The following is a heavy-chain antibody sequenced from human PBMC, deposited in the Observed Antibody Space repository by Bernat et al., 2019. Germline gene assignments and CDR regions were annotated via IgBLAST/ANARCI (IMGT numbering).Heavy chain of an antibody. V-gene: IGHV3-7*01. CDR3: ARDPEVTYPDYGMDV. CDR1: GFTFSSYW. Sequence: EVQLVESGGGLVQPGGSLRLSCAASGFTFSSYWMSWVRQAPGKGLEWVANIKQDGSEKYYVDSVKGRFTISRDNAKNSLYLQMNSLRAEDTAVYYCARDPEVTYPDYGMDVWGQGTTVTVSS. CDR2: IKQDGSEK. J-gene: IGHJ6*02. D-gene: IGHD4-23*01.